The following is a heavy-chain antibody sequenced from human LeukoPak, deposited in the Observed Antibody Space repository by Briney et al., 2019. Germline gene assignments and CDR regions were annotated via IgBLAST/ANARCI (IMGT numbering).Heavy chain of an antibody. CDR3: STVSHESSAHLPC. Sequence: GRSLRLSCAASGFTFSNAWMSWVRQAPGKGLEWVGRIKSKTDGGTIDYAAPVKGRFTISRDDSKTTLYLEMNSLKTEDTAVYYCSTVSHESSAHLPCWGQGTLATVSS. J-gene: IGHJ4*02. CDR1: GFTFSNAW. D-gene: IGHD3-22*01. CDR2: IKSKTDGGTI. V-gene: IGHV3-15*01.